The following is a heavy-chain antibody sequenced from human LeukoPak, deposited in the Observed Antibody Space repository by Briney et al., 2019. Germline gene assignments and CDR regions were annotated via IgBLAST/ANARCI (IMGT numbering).Heavy chain of an antibody. CDR2: ISGSGGST. D-gene: IGHD3-22*01. CDR1: GFTFSSYA. CDR3: ARDSSGYYRLFDY. Sequence: PGGSLRLSCAASGFTFSSYAMSWVRRAPGKGLEWVSAISGSGGSTYYADSVKGRFTISRDNSKNTLYLQMNSLRADDTAVYYCARDSSGYYRLFDYWGQGTLVTVSS. J-gene: IGHJ4*02. V-gene: IGHV3-23*01.